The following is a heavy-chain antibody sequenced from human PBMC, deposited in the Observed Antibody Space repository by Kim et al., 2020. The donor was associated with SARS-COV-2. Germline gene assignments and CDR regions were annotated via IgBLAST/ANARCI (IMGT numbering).Heavy chain of an antibody. CDR1: GYTFTSYG. CDR2: ISAYNGNT. J-gene: IGHJ4*02. Sequence: ASVKVSCKASGYTFTSYGISWVRQAPGQGLEWMGWISAYNGNTNYAQKLQGRVTMTTDTSTSTAYMELRSLRSDDTAVYYCARVCRAAAGTGGVFFDYWGQGTLVTVSS. D-gene: IGHD6-13*01. CDR3: ARVCRAAAGTGGVFFDY. V-gene: IGHV1-18*01.